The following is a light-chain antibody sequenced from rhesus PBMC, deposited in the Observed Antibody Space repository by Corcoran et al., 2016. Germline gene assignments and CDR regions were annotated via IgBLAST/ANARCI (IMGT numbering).Light chain of an antibody. V-gene: IGKV1-22*01. J-gene: IGKJ3*01. Sequence: DIQMTQSPSSLSTSIGDTVTITFRASQSLSSWLAWYQQKPGKDLKVLIYKSSSLQSGVPSRFSGSGSGAEFTLTSSSLQSEDFARYYCQQYSTSQLTFGPGTKLDIK. CDR2: KSS. CDR3: QQYSTSQLT. CDR1: QSLSSW.